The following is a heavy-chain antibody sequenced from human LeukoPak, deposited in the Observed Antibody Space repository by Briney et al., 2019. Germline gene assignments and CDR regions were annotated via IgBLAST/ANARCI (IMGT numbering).Heavy chain of an antibody. CDR1: GITLSNYG. D-gene: IGHD3-22*01. V-gene: IGHV3-23*01. CDR2: ISDSGGGT. CDR3: AKRGVVIRVILVGFHKEAYYFDS. J-gene: IGHJ4*02. Sequence: GGSLRLSCAVSGITLSNYGMSWVRQAPGKGLEWVAGISDSGGGTNYADSVKDRFTISRDNPKNTLYLQMNSLRAEDTAVSFCAKRGVVIRVILVGFHKEAYYFDSWGQGALVTVSS.